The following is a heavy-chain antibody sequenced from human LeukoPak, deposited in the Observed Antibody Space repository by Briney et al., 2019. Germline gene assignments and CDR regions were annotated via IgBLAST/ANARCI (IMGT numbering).Heavy chain of an antibody. CDR2: IYYSGST. J-gene: IGHJ4*02. V-gene: IGHV4-59*01. CDR3: ARVFDSRGPIFDY. D-gene: IGHD3-22*01. Sequence: SETLSLTCTVSGGSISSYYWSWIRQPPGKGLEWIGYIYYSGSTNYNPSLKSRVTISVDTSKNQFSLKLSSVTAADTAVYYCARVFDSRGPIFDYWGQGTLVTVSS. CDR1: GGSISSYY.